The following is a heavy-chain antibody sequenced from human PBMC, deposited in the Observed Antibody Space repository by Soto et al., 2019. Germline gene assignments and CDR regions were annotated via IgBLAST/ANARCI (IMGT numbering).Heavy chain of an antibody. D-gene: IGHD1-1*01. Sequence: GESLKISCNDSGYKFTNYWIGWVRHMPGKGLEWMGIIHVGTSDIKYSPSFQGQVTISADKSINTAYLQWTSLKASDTAMYYCALSVHGLRYFDYWGQGTLVTVSS. V-gene: IGHV5-51*01. CDR3: ALSVHGLRYFDY. J-gene: IGHJ4*02. CDR1: GYKFTNYW. CDR2: IHVGTSDI.